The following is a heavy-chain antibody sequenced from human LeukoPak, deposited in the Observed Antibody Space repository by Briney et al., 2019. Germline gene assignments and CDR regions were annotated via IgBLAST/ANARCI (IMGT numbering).Heavy chain of an antibody. CDR1: GYTFTSYD. V-gene: IGHV1-8*03. J-gene: IGHJ5*02. CDR3: ARMDNHGSRDNWFDP. Sequence: ASVNVSCMASGYTFTSYDINWVRQASGQGLDWMGLMNPNSGNTGYAQKFEGRVTIIRDPYISTAYMELSSLSSEDTAVYYCARMDNHGSRDNWFDPWGQGTLVTVSS. D-gene: IGHD2-15*01. CDR2: MNPNSGNT.